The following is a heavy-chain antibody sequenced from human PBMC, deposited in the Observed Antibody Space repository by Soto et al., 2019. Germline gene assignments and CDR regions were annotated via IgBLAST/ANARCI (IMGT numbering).Heavy chain of an antibody. J-gene: IGHJ6*02. CDR1: GGSISSSSYY. D-gene: IGHD7-27*01. CDR3: ARLAYKLDWGNYYYYGMDV. CDR2: IYYSGST. Sequence: SETLSLTCTVSGGSISSSSYYWGWIRQPPGKGLEWIGSIYYSGSTYYNPSLKSRVTISVDTSKNQFSLKLSSVTAADTAVYYCARLAYKLDWGNYYYYGMDVWGQGTTVT. V-gene: IGHV4-39*01.